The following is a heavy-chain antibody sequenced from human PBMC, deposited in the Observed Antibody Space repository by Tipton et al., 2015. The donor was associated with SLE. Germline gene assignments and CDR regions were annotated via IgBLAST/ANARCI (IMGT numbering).Heavy chain of an antibody. D-gene: IGHD5-18*01. CDR3: ARSYSYGVFDS. CDR2: IYYGETT. CDR1: GDYISNYY. J-gene: IGHJ4*02. V-gene: IGHV4-59*01. Sequence: GSLRLSCTVSGDYISNYYWSWLRLPPGKGLEWLGYIYYGETTLYNPSLESRVTVSVDTSKNQLSLKLTSMTAADTALYFCARSYSYGVFDSWGQGTLVTVSS.